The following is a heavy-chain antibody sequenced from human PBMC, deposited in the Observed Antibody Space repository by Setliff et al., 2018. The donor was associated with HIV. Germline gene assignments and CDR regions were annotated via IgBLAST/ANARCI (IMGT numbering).Heavy chain of an antibody. CDR3: ARSLCYYDSCGYYYNY. D-gene: IGHD3-22*01. CDR2: IWADEITK. J-gene: IGHJ4*02. CDR1: GFTFSPYA. Sequence: GGSLRLSCATSGFTFSPYAIHWVRQAPGMGLEWVAMIWADEITKFYADSVTGRFTISRDNSKNTMYLQMNSLKASDTAMYYCARSLCYYDSCGYYYNYWGQGTLVTVSS. V-gene: IGHV3-33*01.